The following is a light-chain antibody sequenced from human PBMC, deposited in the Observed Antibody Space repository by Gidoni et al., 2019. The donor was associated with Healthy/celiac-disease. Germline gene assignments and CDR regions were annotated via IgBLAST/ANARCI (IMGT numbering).Light chain of an antibody. CDR3: QQYNNWPPLFT. CDR2: GAS. Sequence: EILMTQSPATLSVSPGERATLSCTASQSVSSNLAWYQQKPGQAPRRLIYGASTRATGIPARFSGSGSGTEFTLTISSLQSEDFAVYYCQQYNNWPPLFTFGPGTKVDIK. V-gene: IGKV3-15*01. J-gene: IGKJ3*01. CDR1: QSVSSN.